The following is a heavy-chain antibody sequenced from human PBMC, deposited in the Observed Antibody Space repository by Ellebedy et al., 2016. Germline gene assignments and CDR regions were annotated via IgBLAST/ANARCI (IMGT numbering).Heavy chain of an antibody. D-gene: IGHD3-9*01. J-gene: IGHJ4*02. CDR2: IRSKAYGGTA. CDR3: TRFNFGLLRFFDWCDY. V-gene: IGHV3-49*03. Sequence: GGSLRLXXTASGFTFGDFAINWFRQAPGKGLEWVGFIRSKAYGGTADYAASVTGRFTISRDDSKSIASLQMNSVKTEDTAVYYCTRFNFGLLRFFDWCDYWGQGALVIVSS. CDR1: GFTFGDFA.